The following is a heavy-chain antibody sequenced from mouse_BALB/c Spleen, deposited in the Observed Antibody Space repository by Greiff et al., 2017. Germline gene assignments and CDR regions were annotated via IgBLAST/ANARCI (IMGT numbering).Heavy chain of an antibody. J-gene: IGHJ3*01. CDR3: ITLWLRAWFAY. CDR1: GFNINDYY. V-gene: IGHV14-4*02. Sequence: EVQLQESGAELVRSGASVKLSCTASGFNINDYYMHWVKQRPEQGLEWIGWIDPENGDTEYAPKFQGKATMTADTSSNTAYLQLSSLTSEDTAVYYCITLWLRAWFAYWGQGTLVTVSA. D-gene: IGHD2-2*01. CDR2: IDPENGDT.